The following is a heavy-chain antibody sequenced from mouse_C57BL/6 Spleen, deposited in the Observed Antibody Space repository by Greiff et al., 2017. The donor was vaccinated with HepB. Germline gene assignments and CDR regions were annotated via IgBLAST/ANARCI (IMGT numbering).Heavy chain of an antibody. CDR1: GFTFSDYY. Sequence: EVKVVESEGGLVQPGSSMKLSCTASGFTFSDYYMAWVRQVPEKGLEWVANINYDGSSTYYLDSLKSRFIISRDNAKNILYLQMSSLKSEDTATYYCARVQLGGFDYWGQGTTLTVSS. CDR2: INYDGSST. D-gene: IGHD4-1*02. CDR3: ARVQLGGFDY. V-gene: IGHV5-16*01. J-gene: IGHJ2*01.